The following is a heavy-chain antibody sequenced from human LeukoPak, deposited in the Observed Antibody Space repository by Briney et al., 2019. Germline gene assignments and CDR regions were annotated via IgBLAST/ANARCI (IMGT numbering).Heavy chain of an antibody. V-gene: IGHV3-23*01. D-gene: IGHD3-10*01. CDR1: GFTFSSYG. CDR2: ITGNGANT. CDR3: ARDRSGSYPNWFDP. J-gene: IGHJ5*02. Sequence: PGGSLRLSCAASGFTFSSYGMSWVRQAPGKGLEWVSAITGNGANTFYANSVKGRFTISRDNSKNTMYLQMNSLRAEDTALYYCARDRSGSYPNWFDPWGQRTLVTVSS.